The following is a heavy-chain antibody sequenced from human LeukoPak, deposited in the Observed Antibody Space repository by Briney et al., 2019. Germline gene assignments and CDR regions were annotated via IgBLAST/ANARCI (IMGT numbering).Heavy chain of an antibody. D-gene: IGHD3-3*01. V-gene: IGHV3-21*01. CDR2: ISSSSSYI. Sequence: GGSLRLSCAASGFTFSSYSMNWVRQAPGKGLEWVSSISSSSSYIYYADSVKGRFTISRDNAKNSLYLQMNSLRAEDTAVYYCARDQRLYDYWSGLADFWGQGTMVTVSS. J-gene: IGHJ3*01. CDR3: ARDQRLYDYWSGLADF. CDR1: GFTFSSYS.